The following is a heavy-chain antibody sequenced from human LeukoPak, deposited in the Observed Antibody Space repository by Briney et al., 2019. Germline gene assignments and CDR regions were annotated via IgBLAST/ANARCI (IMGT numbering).Heavy chain of an antibody. J-gene: IGHJ6*02. CDR2: IIPILGMA. Sequence: SVKVSCKASGGTFSSYTISWVRQAPGQGLEWMGRIIPILGMANYAQKFQGRVTITADKSTSTAYMELSSLRSEDTAVYYCASSFLGYCSSTSCYTFDYYGMDVWGQGTTVTVSS. CDR3: ASSFLGYCSSTSCYTFDYYGMDV. V-gene: IGHV1-69*02. D-gene: IGHD2-2*02. CDR1: GGTFSSYT.